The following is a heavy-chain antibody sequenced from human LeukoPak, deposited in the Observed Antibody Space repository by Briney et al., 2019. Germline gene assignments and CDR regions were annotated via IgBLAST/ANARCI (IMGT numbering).Heavy chain of an antibody. J-gene: IGHJ3*02. V-gene: IGHV3-30*02. CDR2: IRYDGSNK. CDR1: GFTFSSYG. CDR3: ASAPKSGDAFDI. Sequence: GGSLRLSCAASGFTFSSYGMHWVRQAPGKGLEWVAFIRYDGSNKYYADSVKGRFTISRDNSKNTLYLQMNSLRAEDTAVYYCASAPKSGDAFDIWGQGTMVTVSS. D-gene: IGHD1-26*01.